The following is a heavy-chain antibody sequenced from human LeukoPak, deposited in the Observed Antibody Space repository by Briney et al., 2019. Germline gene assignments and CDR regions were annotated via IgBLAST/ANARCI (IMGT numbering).Heavy chain of an antibody. CDR1: GGTFSSYA. J-gene: IGHJ6*04. D-gene: IGHD2-2*01. V-gene: IGHV1-69*13. CDR2: IIPIFGTA. Sequence: ASVKVSCKASGGTFSSYAISWVRQAPGQGLEWMGGIIPIFGTASYAQKFQGRVTITADESTSTAYMELSSLKSEDTAVYYCARARGGIVVVPAAIPSGQTAYYYGMDVWGKGTTVTVSS. CDR3: ARARGGIVVVPAAIPSGQTAYYYGMDV.